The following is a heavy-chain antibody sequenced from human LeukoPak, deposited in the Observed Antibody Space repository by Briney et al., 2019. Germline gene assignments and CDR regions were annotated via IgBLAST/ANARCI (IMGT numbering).Heavy chain of an antibody. CDR1: GGSISSGGYY. V-gene: IGHV4-31*03. CDR2: IYYSGST. CDR3: ARGSTVANPSEAFDI. J-gene: IGHJ3*02. Sequence: SETLSLTCTVSGGSISSGGYYWSWIRQHPGKGLEWIGYIYYSGSTYYNPSLKSRVTISVDTSKNQFSLKLSSVTAADTAVYYCARGSTVANPSEAFDIWGQGTMVTVSS. D-gene: IGHD4-23*01.